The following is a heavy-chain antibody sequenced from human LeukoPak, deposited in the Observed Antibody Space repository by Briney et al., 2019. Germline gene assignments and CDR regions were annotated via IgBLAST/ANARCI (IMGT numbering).Heavy chain of an antibody. CDR3: ARAEAGPYYFDY. CDR1: GYTFTSYY. V-gene: IGHV1-46*01. J-gene: IGHJ4*02. CDR2: INPSGGST. D-gene: IGHD6-19*01. Sequence: ASVKVPCKASGYTFTSYYMHWVRQAPGQGLEWMGIINPSGGSTSYAQKFQGRVTMTRDMSTSTVYMELSSLRSEDTAVYYCARAEAGPYYFDYWGQGTLVTVSS.